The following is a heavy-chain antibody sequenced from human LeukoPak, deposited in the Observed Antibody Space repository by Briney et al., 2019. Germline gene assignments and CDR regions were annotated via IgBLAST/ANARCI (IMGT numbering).Heavy chain of an antibody. J-gene: IGHJ4*02. CDR1: GFTFSSYA. CDR3: ARGDSSGWYAFDY. Sequence: GSLRLSCAASGFTFSSYAMHWVRQAPGKGLEYVSAISSNGGSTYYANSVKGRFTISRDNSKNTLYLQMGSLRAEDMAVYYCARGDSSGWYAFDYWGQGTLVTVSS. D-gene: IGHD6-19*01. CDR2: ISSNGGST. V-gene: IGHV3-64*01.